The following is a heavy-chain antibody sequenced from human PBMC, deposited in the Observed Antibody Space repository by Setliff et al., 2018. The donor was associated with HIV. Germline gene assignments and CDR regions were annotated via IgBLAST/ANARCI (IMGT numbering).Heavy chain of an antibody. CDR1: RFDFNNYW. Sequence: GGSLRLSCAASRFDFNNYWMCWVRQAPGKGLEWVANIKQDGSEKYYVDSVKGRFTISRDNAKNSLSLQMNSLRAEDTAVYYCARGKRYAYTSGGLDVWGQGTTVTVSS. V-gene: IGHV3-7*01. D-gene: IGHD3-16*01. J-gene: IGHJ6*02. CDR3: ARGKRYAYTSGGLDV. CDR2: IKQDGSEK.